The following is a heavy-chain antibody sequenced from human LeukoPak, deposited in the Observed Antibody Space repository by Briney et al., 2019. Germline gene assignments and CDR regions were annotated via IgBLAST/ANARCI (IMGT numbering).Heavy chain of an antibody. J-gene: IGHJ4*02. Sequence: PGGSLRLSCAASGFTFSSYAMSWVRQAPGKGLEWVSAISGSGGSTYYADSVKGRFTISRDNSKNTLYLQMNSLRAEDTAVYYCAKDQEGNSGGGDFDYWGQGTLVTVSS. CDR2: ISGSGGST. CDR1: GFTFSSYA. CDR3: AKDQEGNSGGGDFDY. D-gene: IGHD4-23*01. V-gene: IGHV3-23*01.